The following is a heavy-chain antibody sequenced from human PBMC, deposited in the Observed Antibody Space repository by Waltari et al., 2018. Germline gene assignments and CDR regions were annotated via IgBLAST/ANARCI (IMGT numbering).Heavy chain of an antibody. V-gene: IGHV3-7*01. CDR1: GFSFSSYW. CDR3: ARDWALDI. J-gene: IGHJ3*02. Sequence: EVRLVESGGNLVQPGGSLRLSCAASGFSFSSYWISWVRQVPGKGLEWEASIKQDGSEKYYVDSVKGRFTVSRDNAKNSLYLQMDSLRAEDTAVYYCARDWALDIWGQGTMVTVSS. CDR2: IKQDGSEK.